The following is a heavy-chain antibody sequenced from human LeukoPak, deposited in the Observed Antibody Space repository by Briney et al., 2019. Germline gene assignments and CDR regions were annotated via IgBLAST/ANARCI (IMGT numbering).Heavy chain of an antibody. CDR3: AKARYSSGYYHWSYFDY. D-gene: IGHD3-22*01. Sequence: GGSLRLSCAASKFTFSSYSMNWVRQAPGKGLEWVSSINSYSSYIYYADSVKGRFTISRDNSKNTLYLQMNSLRAEDTAVYYCAKARYSSGYYHWSYFDYWGQGTLVTVSS. CDR2: INSYSSYI. V-gene: IGHV3-21*01. J-gene: IGHJ4*02. CDR1: KFTFSSYS.